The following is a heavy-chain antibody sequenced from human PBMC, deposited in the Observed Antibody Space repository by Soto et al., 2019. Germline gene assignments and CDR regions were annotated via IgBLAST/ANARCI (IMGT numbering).Heavy chain of an antibody. J-gene: IGHJ4*02. V-gene: IGHV3-23*01. Sequence: PGGSLRLSCAASGFPFDNYAMSWVRQAPGKGLEWVSAISGGSPKEFYAESVKGRFTISRDNSKNTLFLEMNSLRADDAALYYCAKDFSRDSFSHKPSFGGDCCTLDSWGRGTQVTVSS. CDR1: GFPFDNYA. CDR2: ISGGSPKE. D-gene: IGHD2-21*02. CDR3: AKDFSRDSFSHKPSFGGDCCTLDS.